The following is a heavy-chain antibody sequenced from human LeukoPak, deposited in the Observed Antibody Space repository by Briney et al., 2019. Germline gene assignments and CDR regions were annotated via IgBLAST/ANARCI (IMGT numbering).Heavy chain of an antibody. Sequence: GGSLRLSCAASGFTFSSYGMHWVRQASGKGLEWVAVISYDGSNKYYADSVKGRFTISRDNSKNTLYLQMNSLRAEDTAVYYCAKSGRYETYYDFWSGPHGGDFVYYWGQGTLVTVSS. V-gene: IGHV3-30*18. D-gene: IGHD3-3*01. CDR2: ISYDGSNK. CDR3: AKSGRYETYYDFWSGPHGGDFVYY. CDR1: GFTFSSYG. J-gene: IGHJ4*02.